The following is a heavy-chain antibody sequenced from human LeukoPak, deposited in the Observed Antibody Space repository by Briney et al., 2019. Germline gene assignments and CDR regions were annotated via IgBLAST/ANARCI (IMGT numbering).Heavy chain of an antibody. V-gene: IGHV3-7*01. J-gene: IGHJ4*02. D-gene: IGHD3-16*01. CDR1: GFTFSSYW. CDR2: IKQDGSEK. Sequence: SGGSLRLSCAASGFTFSSYWMSWVRQAPGKGLEWVANIKQDGSEKYCVDSVKGRFTISRDNSKNTLYLQMNSLRAEDTAVYYCAKGDRPEVWGSYVVDYWGQGTLVTVSS. CDR3: AKGDRPEVWGSYVVDY.